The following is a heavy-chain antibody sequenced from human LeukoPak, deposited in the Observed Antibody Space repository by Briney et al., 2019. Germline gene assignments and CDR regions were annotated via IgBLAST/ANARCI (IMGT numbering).Heavy chain of an antibody. J-gene: IGHJ3*02. D-gene: IGHD3-22*01. Sequence: SETLSLTCTVSGGSISSYYWSWLRQPPGKGLEWIGYIYYSGSTNYNPSLKSRVTISVDTSKNQFSLKLSSVTAADTAVYYCARDASGDSSGYDAFDIWGQGTMVTVSS. CDR1: GGSISSYY. CDR3: ARDASGDSSGYDAFDI. V-gene: IGHV4-59*01. CDR2: IYYSGST.